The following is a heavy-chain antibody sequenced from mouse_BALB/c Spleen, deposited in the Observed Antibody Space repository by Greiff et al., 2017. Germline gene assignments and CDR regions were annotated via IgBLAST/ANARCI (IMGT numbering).Heavy chain of an antibody. CDR3: ARKDYAMDD. V-gene: IGHV1-18*01. J-gene: IGHJ4*01. CDR2: INPNNGGT. CDR1: GYTFTDYN. Sequence: VQLQQSGPELVKPGASVTIPCKASGYTFTDYNMAWVKQSHGKSLEWIGDINPNNGGTIYNQKFKGKATLTVDKSSSTAYMELRSLTSEDTAVYYCARKDYAMDDWGQGTSVTVSS.